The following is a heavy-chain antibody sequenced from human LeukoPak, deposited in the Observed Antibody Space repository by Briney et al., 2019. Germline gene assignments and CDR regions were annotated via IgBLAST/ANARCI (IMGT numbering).Heavy chain of an antibody. Sequence: ASVKVSCNAYGYTFTGYYMYWVRQAPGQGLEWMGWTNPNTGGTHFAQKFQGRVTMTRDTSISTAYMELSRLISDDTAVYYCARAFGAAAGYWGQGTLVTVSS. CDR3: ARAFGAAAGY. CDR1: GYTFTGYY. J-gene: IGHJ4*02. V-gene: IGHV1-2*02. CDR2: TNPNTGGT. D-gene: IGHD6-13*01.